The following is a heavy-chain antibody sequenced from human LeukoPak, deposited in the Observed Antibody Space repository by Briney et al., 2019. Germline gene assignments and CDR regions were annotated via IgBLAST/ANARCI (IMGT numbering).Heavy chain of an antibody. CDR1: GYTFTSYG. CDR2: ISAYNGNT. V-gene: IGHV1-18*01. D-gene: IGHD3-10*01. Sequence: ASVKVSCKASGYTFTSYGISWVRQAPGQGLEWMGWISAYNGNTNYAQKLQGRVTMTTDTSTSTAYMELRSLRSDDTAVYYCARVTYGSGSWAYYYYYMDVWGKGTTVTVSS. CDR3: ARVTYGSGSWAYYYYYMDV. J-gene: IGHJ6*03.